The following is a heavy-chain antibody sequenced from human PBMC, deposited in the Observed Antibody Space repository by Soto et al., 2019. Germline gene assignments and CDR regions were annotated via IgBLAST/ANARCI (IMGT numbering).Heavy chain of an antibody. D-gene: IGHD1-1*01. V-gene: IGHV1-2*02. J-gene: IGHJ5*02. Sequence: GASVKVSCKSSAYTFTDYYIHWVRQAPGQGLEWMGWINPNSGGSYFAQKFLGRVTMTRDTSITTAYMELSRLRSDDTAVYYCARALPEIRMMEGGSFDPWGQGNVVTVSS. CDR1: AYTFTDYY. CDR3: ARALPEIRMMEGGSFDP. CDR2: INPNSGGS.